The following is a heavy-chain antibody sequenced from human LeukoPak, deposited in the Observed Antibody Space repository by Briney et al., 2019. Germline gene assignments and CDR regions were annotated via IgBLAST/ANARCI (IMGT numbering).Heavy chain of an antibody. V-gene: IGHV4-34*01. CDR1: GGSFSGYY. CDR3: ASLFNVRYYYYYMDV. CDR2: INHSGST. Sequence: SETLSLTCAVYGGSFSGYYWSWIRQPPGKGLEWIGEINHSGSTNYNPSLKSRVTISVDTSKNQFSLKLSSMTAADTAVYYCASLFNVRYYYYYMDVWGKGTTVTVSS. J-gene: IGHJ6*03. D-gene: IGHD3-16*02.